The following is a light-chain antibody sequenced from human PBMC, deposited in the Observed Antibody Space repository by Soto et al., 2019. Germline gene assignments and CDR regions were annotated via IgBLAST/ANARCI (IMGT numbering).Light chain of an antibody. J-gene: IGLJ2*01. CDR3: CSYAGGTSVV. CDR2: EDI. Sequence: QSALTQPASVSGSLGQSITISCTGSSSDVGRYNLVSWYQQHPGKAPKLLIYEDIERPSGVSNRFSGSKSGNTASLTISGLKTEDEADYYCCSYAGGTSVVFGGGTKVTVL. V-gene: IGLV2-23*01. CDR1: SSDVGRYNL.